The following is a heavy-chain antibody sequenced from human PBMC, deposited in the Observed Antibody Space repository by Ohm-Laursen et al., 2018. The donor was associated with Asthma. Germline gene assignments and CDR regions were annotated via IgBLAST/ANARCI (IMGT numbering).Heavy chain of an antibody. D-gene: IGHD5-12*01. V-gene: IGHV7-4-1*02. CDR2: INTYTGKP. CDR1: GYSFSNYA. CDR3: ARVPSSGYVYDY. Sequence: ASMKASCKASGYSFSNYAMNWVRQAPGRGLEWMGWINTYTGKPTYAQGLTGRIVFSLDTSVSTTYLQITGLKAEDTAVYYCARVPSSGYVYDYWGQGTLVTVSS. J-gene: IGHJ4*02.